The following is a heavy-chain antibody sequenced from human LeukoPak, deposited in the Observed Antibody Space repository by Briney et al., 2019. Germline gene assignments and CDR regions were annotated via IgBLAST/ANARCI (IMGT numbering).Heavy chain of an antibody. CDR2: ISGSGGST. Sequence: GGSLRLSCAASGFTFSSYAMSWVRQAPGKGLEWVSAISGSGGSTYYADSVKGRFTISRDNSKNTLYLQMNSLRAEDTAVYYCAKHSNYYHYYYYMDVWGKGTTVTVSS. CDR3: AKHSNYYHYYYYMDV. D-gene: IGHD4-11*01. CDR1: GFTFSSYA. V-gene: IGHV3-23*01. J-gene: IGHJ6*03.